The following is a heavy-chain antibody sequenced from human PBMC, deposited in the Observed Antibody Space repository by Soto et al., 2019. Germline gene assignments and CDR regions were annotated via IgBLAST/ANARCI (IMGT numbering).Heavy chain of an antibody. CDR1: GDSVSINTAS. Sequence: SQTLSLTCAISGDSVSINTASWNWIRQSPSRGLGWLGRTYFSSKCYNDYAVSVKSRIIINPDTSNNQFSLQLNSVTPEDTAVYFCAKGDDLGPKTGYAFDPWGQGIMVTVSS. CDR3: AKGDDLGPKTGYAFDP. CDR2: TYFSSKCYN. V-gene: IGHV6-1*01. D-gene: IGHD5-12*01. J-gene: IGHJ5*02.